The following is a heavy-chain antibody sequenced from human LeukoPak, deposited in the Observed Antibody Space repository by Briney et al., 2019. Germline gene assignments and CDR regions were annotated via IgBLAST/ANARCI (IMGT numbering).Heavy chain of an antibody. CDR1: GFTFSSYA. CDR2: VNSDGFST. Sequence: GGSLRLSCAASGFTFSSYAMSWVRQAPGKGLGWVSRVNSDGFSTSYADSVKGRFTISRDNAKNSLYLQMNSLRAEDTAAYYCARGSSYDVLLWFGESLDYWGQGTLVTVSS. CDR3: ARGSSYDVLLWFGESLDY. V-gene: IGHV3-74*01. D-gene: IGHD3-10*01. J-gene: IGHJ4*02.